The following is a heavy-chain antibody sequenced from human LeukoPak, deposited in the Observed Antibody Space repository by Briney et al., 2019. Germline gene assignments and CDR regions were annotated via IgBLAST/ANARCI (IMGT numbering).Heavy chain of an antibody. CDR2: INHSGST. Sequence: KPSETLSLTCTVSGGSISSSSYYWGWIRQPPGKGLEWIGEINHSGSTNYSPSLKSRVTISVDTSKNQFSLKLSSVTAADTAVYYCARGLGDDFWSGYYNGYYYMDVWGKGTTVTVSS. CDR1: GGSISSSSYY. CDR3: ARGLGDDFWSGYYNGYYYMDV. J-gene: IGHJ6*03. V-gene: IGHV4-39*07. D-gene: IGHD3-3*01.